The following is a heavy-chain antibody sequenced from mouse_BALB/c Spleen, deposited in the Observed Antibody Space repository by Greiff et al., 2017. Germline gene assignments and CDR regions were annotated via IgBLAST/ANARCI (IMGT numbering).Heavy chain of an antibody. CDR2: ISYSGST. D-gene: IGHD1-1*01. V-gene: IGHV3-2*02. CDR1: GYSITSDYA. Sequence: DVQLQESGPGLVKPSQSLSLTCTVTGYSITSDYAWNWIRQFPGTKLEWMGYISYSGSTSYNPSLKSRISITRDTSKNQFFLQLNSVTTEDTATYYCAREGYYGSSYSYAMDYWGQGTSVTVSS. CDR3: AREGYYGSSYSYAMDY. J-gene: IGHJ4*01.